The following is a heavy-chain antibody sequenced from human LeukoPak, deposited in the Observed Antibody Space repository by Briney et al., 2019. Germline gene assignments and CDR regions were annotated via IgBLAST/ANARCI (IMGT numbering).Heavy chain of an antibody. Sequence: SQTLSLTCTVSGGSISSGGYYWSWIRQHPGEGLEWIGYIYYSGSTYYNPSLKSRVTISVDTSKDQFSLKLSSVTAADTAVYYCARVPPGYSSSWYVGFDYWGQGTLVTVSS. CDR1: GGSISSGGYY. CDR2: IYYSGST. J-gene: IGHJ4*02. V-gene: IGHV4-31*03. D-gene: IGHD6-13*01. CDR3: ARVPPGYSSSWYVGFDY.